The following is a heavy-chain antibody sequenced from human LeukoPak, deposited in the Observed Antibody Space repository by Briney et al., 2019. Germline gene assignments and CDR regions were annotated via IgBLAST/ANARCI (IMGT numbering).Heavy chain of an antibody. D-gene: IGHD6-19*01. CDR3: ASLAGILIPFYYDY. V-gene: IGHV3-7*01. CDR1: GFTFSSYW. Sequence: PGGSLRLSCAASGFTFSSYWMSWVRQAPGKGLEWVANIKQDGSEKYYVDSVKGRFTISRDNAKNSLYLQMNSLRAEDTAVYYCASLAGILIPFYYDYWGQRALVTVSS. CDR2: IKQDGSEK. J-gene: IGHJ4*02.